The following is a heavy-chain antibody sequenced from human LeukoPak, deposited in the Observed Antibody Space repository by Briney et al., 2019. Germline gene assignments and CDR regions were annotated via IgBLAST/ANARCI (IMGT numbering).Heavy chain of an antibody. D-gene: IGHD3-10*01. J-gene: IGHJ3*02. CDR3: STGSGHAFDI. V-gene: IGHV3-74*01. CDR2: INSDGSST. CDR1: GFTFSSYW. Sequence: GGSLRLSCAASGFTFSSYWMHWVRQVPGKGLVWVSRINSDGSSTSYADSVKGRFTISREHAKNTLYVQMNSLRAEDTAVYYCSTGSGHAFDIWGRGTMVTVSS.